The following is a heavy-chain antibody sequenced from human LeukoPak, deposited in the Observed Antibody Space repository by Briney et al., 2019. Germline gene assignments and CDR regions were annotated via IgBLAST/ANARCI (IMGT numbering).Heavy chain of an antibody. CDR1: GFTFSSYG. D-gene: IGHD3-10*01. CDR3: AKGGRITMLRGVQRDHYFDY. V-gene: IGHV3-30*02. J-gene: IGHJ4*02. Sequence: GGSLRLSCGVSGFTFSSYGMHWVRQAPGKGLEWVAYIRYDGSNRHYADSVKGRFTISRDNFKNTLYLQMNSLRVEDTAVYYCAKGGRITMLRGVQRDHYFDYWGQGTLVTVSS. CDR2: IRYDGSNR.